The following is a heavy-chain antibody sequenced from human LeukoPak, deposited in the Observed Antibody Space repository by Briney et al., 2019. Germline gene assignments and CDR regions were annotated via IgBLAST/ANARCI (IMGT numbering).Heavy chain of an antibody. CDR3: ARHDILTGYYNVMDY. Sequence: GGSLRLSCAASGFTVSSNYMSWVRQAPGKGLEWVSVIYSGGSTYYADSVKGRFTISRDNSKNTLYLQMNSLRAEDTAVYYCARHDILTGYYNVMDYWGQGVLVTVSS. CDR2: IYSGGST. V-gene: IGHV3-66*04. CDR1: GFTVSSNY. J-gene: IGHJ4*02. D-gene: IGHD3-9*01.